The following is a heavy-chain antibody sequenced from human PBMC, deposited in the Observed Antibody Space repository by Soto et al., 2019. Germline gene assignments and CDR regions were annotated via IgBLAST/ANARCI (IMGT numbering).Heavy chain of an antibody. CDR1: GGSINTYDYS. J-gene: IGHJ6*02. CDR2: IYHTGRT. V-gene: IGHV4-30-2*01. Sequence: QLRLQESGSGLVQPSQTLSLTCTASGGSINTYDYSWSWIRQPPGGGLEWIGSIYHTGRTYFIPSLKSRVTMSLDKYKNQFALNLTSVPAADTALYYCAREKTIFGVAPGGGIDIWGQGTTVTVSS. D-gene: IGHD3-3*01. CDR3: AREKTIFGVAPGGGIDI.